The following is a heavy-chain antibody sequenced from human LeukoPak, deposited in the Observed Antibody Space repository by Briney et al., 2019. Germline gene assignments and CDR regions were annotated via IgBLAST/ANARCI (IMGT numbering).Heavy chain of an antibody. D-gene: IGHD2-21*01. CDR2: ISGSGGST. J-gene: IGHJ4*02. V-gene: IGHV3-23*01. CDR3: AKDPGILWWGDY. Sequence: GGSLRLSCAASGFTFSSYAMSWVRQAPGKGLEWVSAISGSGGSTYYADSVKGRFTISRDNSKNTLYLQMNSLRAEDTAVYYRAKDPGILWWGDYWGQGTLVTVSS. CDR1: GFTFSSYA.